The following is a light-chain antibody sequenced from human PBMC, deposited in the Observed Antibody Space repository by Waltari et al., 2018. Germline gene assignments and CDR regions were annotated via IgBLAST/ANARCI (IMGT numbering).Light chain of an antibody. CDR3: QSVDFRSPWHVL. J-gene: IGLJ2*01. CDR1: SFPRRT. V-gene: IGLV3-25*03. CDR2: KDK. Sequence: ERTQPPPVSVSPGQTARIPCPGASFPRRTVYWAQRKPGPAPLLGKNKKKKKHPGKPGQAPVLVIYKDKERPSGIPERFSGSSSGSTVTLTITGVQAEDEADFYCQSVDFRSPWHVLFGGGTKLTV.